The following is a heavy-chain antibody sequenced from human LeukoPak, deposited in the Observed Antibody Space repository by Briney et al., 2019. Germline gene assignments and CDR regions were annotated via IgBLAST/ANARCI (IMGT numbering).Heavy chain of an antibody. Sequence: GGSLRLSCAASGFILRSYAMSWVRQAPGKGLEWVSAISGSGGSTYYADSVRGRFTISRDNSKNTLYVQMNSLRVEDTAVYYCAKGSIAAHDAETTLDYWGQGTLVTVSS. D-gene: IGHD6-13*01. J-gene: IGHJ4*02. V-gene: IGHV3-23*01. CDR3: AKGSIAAHDAETTLDY. CDR2: ISGSGGST. CDR1: GFILRSYA.